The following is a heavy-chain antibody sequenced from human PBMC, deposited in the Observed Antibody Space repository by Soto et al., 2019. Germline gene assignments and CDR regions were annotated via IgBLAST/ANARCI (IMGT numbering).Heavy chain of an antibody. CDR2: IYPGDSDT. Sequence: GESLKISCKGSGYSFTSYWIGWVRQMPWKGLEWMGIIYPGDSDTRYSPSFQGQVTISADKSISTAYLQWSSLKASDTAMYYCARSSNYYYYYMDVWGKGTTVTVSS. CDR1: GYSFTSYW. J-gene: IGHJ6*03. V-gene: IGHV5-51*01. CDR3: ARSSNYYYYYMDV. D-gene: IGHD6-19*01.